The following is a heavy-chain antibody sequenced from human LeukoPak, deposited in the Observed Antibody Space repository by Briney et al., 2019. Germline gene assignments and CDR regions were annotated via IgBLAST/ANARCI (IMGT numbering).Heavy chain of an antibody. CDR2: IYYSGST. V-gene: IGHV4-59*01. CDR1: GGSPSSSY. CDR3: ARSGVGETEKFDF. D-gene: IGHD1-26*01. Sequence: SETLSLTCTVSGGSPSSSYWSWIRQPPGKGLEWIGYIYYSGSTNYNPSLKSRVIMSVDTSKNQFSLMVTSVTAADTAVYYCARSGVGETEKFDFWGQGTLVTVSS. J-gene: IGHJ4*02.